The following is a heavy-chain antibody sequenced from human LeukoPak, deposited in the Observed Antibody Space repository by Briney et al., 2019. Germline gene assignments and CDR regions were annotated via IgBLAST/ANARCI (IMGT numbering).Heavy chain of an antibody. CDR2: INSDGSST. V-gene: IGHV3-74*01. CDR1: GFTFSSYW. D-gene: IGHD3-22*01. Sequence: GGSLRLSCAASGFTFSSYWMHWVRQAPGKGLVWVSRINSDGSSTSYADSVKGRFTISRDNAKNTLYLQMNSLRAEDTAVYYCARGHDSSGYYYDDAFDIWGQGTMVTVSS. CDR3: ARGHDSSGYYYDDAFDI. J-gene: IGHJ3*02.